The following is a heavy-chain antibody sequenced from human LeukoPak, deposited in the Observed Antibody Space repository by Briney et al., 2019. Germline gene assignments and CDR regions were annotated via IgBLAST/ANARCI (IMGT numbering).Heavy chain of an antibody. Sequence: SETLSLTCTVSGGSIRSYYWSWIRQPPGKGLEWIGYIYYSGSTTYNPSLKSRVTISVDTSKNQFSLKLTSVTAADTAVYYCARSPSWLTKLSGWFDPWGQGTLVTVSS. V-gene: IGHV4-59*01. CDR2: IYYSGST. CDR1: GGSIRSYY. CDR3: ARSPSWLTKLSGWFDP. J-gene: IGHJ5*02. D-gene: IGHD2/OR15-2a*01.